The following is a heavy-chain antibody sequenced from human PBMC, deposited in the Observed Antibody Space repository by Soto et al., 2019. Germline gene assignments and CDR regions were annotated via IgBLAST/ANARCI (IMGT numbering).Heavy chain of an antibody. J-gene: IGHJ5*02. CDR1: GFTFSSYG. CDR3: ARSSGSYYMQGNWFDP. Sequence: QVQLVESGGCVVQPGRSLRLSCAASGFTFSSYGMHWVRQAPGKGLEWVAVIWYDGSNKYYADSVKGRFTISRDNSKNTLYLQMNSLRAEDTAVYYCARSSGSYYMQGNWFDPWGQVTLVTVSS. V-gene: IGHV3-33*01. CDR2: IWYDGSNK. D-gene: IGHD3-10*01.